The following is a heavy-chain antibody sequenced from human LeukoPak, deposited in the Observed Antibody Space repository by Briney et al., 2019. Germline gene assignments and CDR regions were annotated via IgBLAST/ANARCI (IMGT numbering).Heavy chain of an antibody. J-gene: IGHJ6*03. V-gene: IGHV3-72*01. CDR2: TRNKANSYTT. D-gene: IGHD2-21*02. CDR3: ARDHGYCGGDCYSDRYYYYYMDV. Sequence: GGSLRLSCAASGFTFSDHYMDWVRQAPGKGLEWVGRTRNKANSYTTVYAASVKGRFTISRDDSKNSLYLQMNSLKTEDTAVYYCARDHGYCGGDCYSDRYYYYYMDVWGKGTTVTISS. CDR1: GFTFSDHY.